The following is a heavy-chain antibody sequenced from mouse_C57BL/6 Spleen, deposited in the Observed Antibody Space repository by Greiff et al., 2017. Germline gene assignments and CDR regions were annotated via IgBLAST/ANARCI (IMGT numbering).Heavy chain of an antibody. J-gene: IGHJ4*01. CDR2: IDPETGGT. Sequence: QVHVKQSGAELVRPGASVTLSCKASGYTFTDYEMHWVKQTPVHGLEWIGAIDPETGGTAYNQKFKGKAILTADKSSSTAYMELRSLTSEDSAVYYCTRIYDYGYAMDYWGQGTSVTVSS. CDR1: GYTFTDYE. D-gene: IGHD2-4*01. CDR3: TRIYDYGYAMDY. V-gene: IGHV1-15*01.